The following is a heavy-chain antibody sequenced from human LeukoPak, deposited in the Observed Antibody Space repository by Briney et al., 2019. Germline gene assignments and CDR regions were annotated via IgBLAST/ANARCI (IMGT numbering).Heavy chain of an antibody. CDR3: ARRGGDYGSGSYWFDP. V-gene: IGHV5-51*01. Sequence: GESLKISCKGSGYSFTNCWIGWVRQMPGKGLEWMGISYPGDSDTRYSPSFQGQVTISADKSISTAYLQWSSLKASDTAMYYCARRGGDYGSGSYWFDPWGQGTLVTVSS. J-gene: IGHJ5*02. CDR1: GYSFTNCW. CDR2: SYPGDSDT. D-gene: IGHD3-10*01.